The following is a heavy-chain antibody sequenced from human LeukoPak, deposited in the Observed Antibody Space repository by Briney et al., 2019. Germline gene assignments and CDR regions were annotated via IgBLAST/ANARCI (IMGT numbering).Heavy chain of an antibody. CDR3: ARTPKENYDFWSGYYTTNYFDY. D-gene: IGHD3-3*01. Sequence: SETLSLTCTVSGGSISSGGYYWSWIRQHPGKGLEWIGYIYYSGSTYYNPSLKSRVTISVDTSKNQFSLKLSSVTAAGTAVYYCARTPKENYDFWSGYYTTNYFDYWGQGTLVTVSS. CDR1: GGSISSGGYY. J-gene: IGHJ4*02. CDR2: IYYSGST. V-gene: IGHV4-31*03.